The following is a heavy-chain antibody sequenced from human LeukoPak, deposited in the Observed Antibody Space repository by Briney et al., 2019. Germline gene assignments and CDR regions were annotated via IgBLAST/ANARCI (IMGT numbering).Heavy chain of an antibody. CDR3: VSRQRNIRPNGSGYTAYAQKIDS. V-gene: IGHV4-39*01. CDR1: GGSIATRNYY. D-gene: IGHD5-12*01. J-gene: IGHJ4*02. Sequence: SETLSLTCTVSGGSIATRNYYWGWIRLPPGKGLEWIRSMYYSGSTSYNPPLNNRVTMSVDTSRNQFSLWLTSVTAADTAVYYCVSRQRNIRPNGSGYTAYAQKIDSWGQGILVTVSS. CDR2: MYYSGST.